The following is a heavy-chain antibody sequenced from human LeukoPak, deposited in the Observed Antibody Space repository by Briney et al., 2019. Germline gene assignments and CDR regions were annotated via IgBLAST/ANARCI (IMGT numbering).Heavy chain of an antibody. J-gene: IGHJ5*02. CDR2: IYYSGST. D-gene: IGHD3-10*01. V-gene: IGHV4-59*06. Sequence: PSETLSLTCTVSGGSISSYYWSWIRQPPGKGLEWIGYIYYSGSTYYNPSLKSRVTISVDTSKNQFSLKLSSVTAANTAVYYCAIGGFGELGSRFDPWGQGTLVTVSS. CDR1: GGSISSYY. CDR3: AIGGFGELGSRFDP.